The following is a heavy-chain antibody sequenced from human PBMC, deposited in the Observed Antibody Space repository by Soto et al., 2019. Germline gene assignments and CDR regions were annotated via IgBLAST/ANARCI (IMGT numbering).Heavy chain of an antibody. D-gene: IGHD1-26*01. CDR2: IYYSGST. CDR1: GGSIGSYY. Sequence: SGTLYITCTVPGGSIGSYYWTWIRQPPGKGLEWIGHIYYSGSTNYNPSLKSRVTLSVDTSKNQFSLKLSSVTAAETAVYYCVFYWFTGSYYDVFYICSQGTMVTVS. J-gene: IGHJ3*02. V-gene: IGHV4-59*08. CDR3: VFYWFTGSYYDVFYI.